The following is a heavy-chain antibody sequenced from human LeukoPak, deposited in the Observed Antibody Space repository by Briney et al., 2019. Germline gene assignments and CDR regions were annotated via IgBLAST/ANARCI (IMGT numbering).Heavy chain of an antibody. J-gene: IGHJ4*02. V-gene: IGHV4-34*01. CDR2: INHSGST. CDR1: GGSFSGYY. Sequence: SETLSLTCAVYGGSFSGYYWSWIRQPPGKGLEWIGKINHSGSTNYNPSLKSRVTISVDTSKNQFSLKLSSVTAADTAVYYCARGQGSGSYYKSRPFDYWGQGTLVTVSS. CDR3: ARGQGSGSYYKSRPFDY. D-gene: IGHD3-10*01.